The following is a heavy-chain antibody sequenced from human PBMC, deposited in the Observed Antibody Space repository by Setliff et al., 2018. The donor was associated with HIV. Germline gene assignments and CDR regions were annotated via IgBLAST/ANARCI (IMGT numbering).Heavy chain of an antibody. CDR3: ARGGGYDRSGYYPFDY. Sequence: KPSETLSLTCAAYGGSLSGYHWSWIRQSPEKGLEWIGEINHSGSTNYNPSLKSRVTMSVDTSKNQFSLKLSSVTAADTAVYYCARGGGYDRSGYYPFDYWGQGTPVTVS. CDR1: GGSLSGYH. D-gene: IGHD3-22*01. J-gene: IGHJ4*02. V-gene: IGHV4-34*01. CDR2: INHSGST.